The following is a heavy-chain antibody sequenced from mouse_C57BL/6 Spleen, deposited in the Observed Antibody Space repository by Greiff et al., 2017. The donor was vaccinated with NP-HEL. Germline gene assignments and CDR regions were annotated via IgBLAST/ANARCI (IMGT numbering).Heavy chain of an antibody. J-gene: IGHJ3*01. Sequence: EVKLMESGPVLVKPGASVKMSCKASGYTFTDYYMNWVKQSHGKSLEWIGVINPYNGGTSYNQKFKGKATLTVDKSSSTAYMELNSLTSEDSAVYYCARHYGSSSWFAYWGQGTLVTVSA. D-gene: IGHD1-1*01. CDR1: GYTFTDYY. V-gene: IGHV1-19*01. CDR2: INPYNGGT. CDR3: ARHYGSSSWFAY.